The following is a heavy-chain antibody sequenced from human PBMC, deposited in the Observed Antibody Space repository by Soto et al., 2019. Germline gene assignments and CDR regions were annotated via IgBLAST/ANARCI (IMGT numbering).Heavy chain of an antibody. Sequence: EVQLLVSGGGSVQPGGSLRLSCEVSGFTLTNYAMSWVRQAPGKGLEWVSQISASGDRTYYADSVKGRFTISKDTSTNTRFLQMNSLRGEASAVYYCEGSWTWGQGTMVTVSS. J-gene: IGHJ3*01. CDR1: GFTLTNYA. CDR3: EGSWT. V-gene: IGHV3-23*01. D-gene: IGHD5-12*01. CDR2: ISASGDRT.